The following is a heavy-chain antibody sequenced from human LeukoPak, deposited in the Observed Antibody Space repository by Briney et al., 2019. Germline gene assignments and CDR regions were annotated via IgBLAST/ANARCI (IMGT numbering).Heavy chain of an antibody. CDR2: ISAYNGNT. J-gene: IGHJ6*02. D-gene: IGHD6-13*01. CDR1: GGTFSSYA. Sequence: GASVKVSCKASGGTFSSYAISWVRQAPGQGLEWMGWISAYNGNTNYAQKLQGRVTMTTDTSTSTAYMELRSLRSDDTAVYYCARDPRIAAVGGPRYYYYYYGMDVWGQGTTVTVSS. CDR3: ARDPRIAAVGGPRYYYYYYGMDV. V-gene: IGHV1-18*01.